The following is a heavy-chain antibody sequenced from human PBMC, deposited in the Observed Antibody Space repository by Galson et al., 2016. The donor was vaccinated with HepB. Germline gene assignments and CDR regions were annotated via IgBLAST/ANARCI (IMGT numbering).Heavy chain of an antibody. Sequence: CAISGDSASDNTAAWNWIRQSPSRGLEWLGRTYYRSKWFHDYALSVQSRIMISPDTSNNQFSLQLSSVTPEDTAVYYCVRDAGIGLDAFDIWAPGAMVTVSS. CDR3: VRDAGIGLDAFDI. D-gene: IGHD3-10*01. J-gene: IGHJ3*02. CDR1: GDSASDNTAA. V-gene: IGHV6-1*01. CDR2: TYYRSKWFH.